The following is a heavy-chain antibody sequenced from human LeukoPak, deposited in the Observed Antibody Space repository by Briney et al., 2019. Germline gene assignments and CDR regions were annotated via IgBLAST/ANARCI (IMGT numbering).Heavy chain of an antibody. V-gene: IGHV3-23*01. Sequence: GGSLTLSCAASGFDFGIHAMRWVRQAPGKGLEWVSDISGISGSTTIYADSVKGRFTVSRDNSKRTLYLQMNSLRAEDTAVYYCAKNYASGRGVPYGMDVWGQGTTVTVAS. CDR2: ISGISGSTT. D-gene: IGHD3-10*01. J-gene: IGHJ6*02. CDR3: AKNYASGRGVPYGMDV. CDR1: GFDFGIHA.